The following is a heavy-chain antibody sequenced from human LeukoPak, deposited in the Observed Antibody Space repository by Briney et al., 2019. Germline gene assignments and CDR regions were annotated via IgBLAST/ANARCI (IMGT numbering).Heavy chain of an antibody. V-gene: IGHV3-7*01. D-gene: IGHD2-2*01. CDR3: ARDPIGYCSSTSCSPR. Sequence: PGGSLRLSCAASGLTFSSYWMSWVRQAPGKGLEWVANIKQDGSEKYYVDSVKGRFTISRDNAKNSLYLQMNSLRAEDTAVYYCARDPIGYCSSTSCSPRWGQGTLVTVSS. CDR2: IKQDGSEK. J-gene: IGHJ4*02. CDR1: GLTFSSYW.